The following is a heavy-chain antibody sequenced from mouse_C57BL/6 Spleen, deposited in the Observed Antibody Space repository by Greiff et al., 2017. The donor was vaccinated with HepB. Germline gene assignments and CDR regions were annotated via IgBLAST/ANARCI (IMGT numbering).Heavy chain of an antibody. Sequence: EVKLVESGGGLVQPGGSLKLSCAASGFTFSDYYMYWVRQTPEKRLEWVAYISNGGGSTYYPDTVKGRFTISRDNAKNTLYLQMSRLKSEDTAMYYCARHGYGSSPFDDWGQGTTLTVSS. D-gene: IGHD1-1*01. CDR3: ARHGYGSSPFDD. CDR2: ISNGGGST. CDR1: GFTFSDYY. V-gene: IGHV5-12*01. J-gene: IGHJ2*01.